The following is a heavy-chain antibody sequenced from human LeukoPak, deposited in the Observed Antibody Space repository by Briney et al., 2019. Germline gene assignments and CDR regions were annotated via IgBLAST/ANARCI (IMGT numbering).Heavy chain of an antibody. J-gene: IGHJ4*02. CDR3: ARKLYDSGNYYLDY. CDR1: GFTFSSYG. Sequence: PGGSLRLSCAASGFTFSSYGVNWVRQAPGKGLEWVSYLSSSSGTIYYADSVRGRFTISRDNAKNSLYLQMNSLRVEDTAVYYCARKLYDSGNYYLDYWGQGTLVTVSS. V-gene: IGHV3-48*04. D-gene: IGHD3-10*01. CDR2: LSSSSGTI.